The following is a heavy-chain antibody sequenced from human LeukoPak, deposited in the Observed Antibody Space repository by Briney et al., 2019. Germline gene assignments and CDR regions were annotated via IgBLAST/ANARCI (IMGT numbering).Heavy chain of an antibody. V-gene: IGHV3-33*01. CDR3: VRETDGDASVSLDY. J-gene: IGHJ4*02. D-gene: IGHD4-17*01. Sequence: GRSLRLSCAASGFTFSSYGMHWVRQAPGKGLEWVAVIWYDGSNKYYADSVKGRFTISRDNSKNTLYLQMNSLRAEDTAVYYCVRETDGDASVSLDYWGQGTLVTVSS. CDR1: GFTFSSYG. CDR2: IWYDGSNK.